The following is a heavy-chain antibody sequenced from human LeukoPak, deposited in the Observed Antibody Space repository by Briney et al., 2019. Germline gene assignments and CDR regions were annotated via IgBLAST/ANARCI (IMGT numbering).Heavy chain of an antibody. D-gene: IGHD2-15*01. Sequence: PGGSLRLSCAASGFTFSSYSMNWVRQAPGKGLEWVSSISSSSSYIYYADSVKGRFTISRDNAKNSLYLQMSSLRAEDTAVYYCARAIEGYCSGGSCYPRRNYYYGMDVWGQGTTVTVSS. CDR2: ISSSSSYI. V-gene: IGHV3-21*01. CDR3: ARAIEGYCSGGSCYPRRNYYYGMDV. CDR1: GFTFSSYS. J-gene: IGHJ6*02.